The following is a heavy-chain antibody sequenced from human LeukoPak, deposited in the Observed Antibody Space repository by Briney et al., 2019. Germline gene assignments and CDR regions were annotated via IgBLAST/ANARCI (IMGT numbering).Heavy chain of an antibody. CDR1: GFTFSSYA. Sequence: GGSLRLSCAASGFTFSSYAMSWVRQAPGKGLEWVSAISGSGGSTYYADSVKGRFTISRDNSKNTLYLQMNSLRAEDTAVYYCAKDGKYYYDSSGYPHYFDYWGQGTPVTVSS. CDR3: AKDGKYYYDSSGYPHYFDY. CDR2: ISGSGGST. D-gene: IGHD3-22*01. V-gene: IGHV3-23*01. J-gene: IGHJ4*02.